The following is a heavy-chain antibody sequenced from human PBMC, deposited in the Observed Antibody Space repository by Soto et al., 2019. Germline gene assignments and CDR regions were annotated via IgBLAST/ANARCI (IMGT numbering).Heavy chain of an antibody. Sequence: QVQLLQSGAEVKKHGAYVKVSCKASGYMFNTYGITWVRQAPGQGLEWMGWISVYNGNIDYAQKFEGRVTMTTDTSTSTAYMEPKSLTSDDTAVYYCARTYGSGDYFLPFEYWGQGTPVSVSS. CDR2: ISVYNGNI. CDR3: ARTYGSGDYFLPFEY. CDR1: GYMFNTYG. D-gene: IGHD3-10*01. J-gene: IGHJ4*02. V-gene: IGHV1-18*01.